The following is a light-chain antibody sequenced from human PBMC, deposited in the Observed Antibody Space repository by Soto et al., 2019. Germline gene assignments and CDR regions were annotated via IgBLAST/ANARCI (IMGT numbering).Light chain of an antibody. Sequence: QSALTQPPSASGSPGQSVTISCTGTGSDVGGYNYVSWYQQYPGKAPKLMIYEVTKRPSGVPDRISGSKSGNTASLTISGLQTEDEADYYCSSYAGSPWLFGGGTQLTVL. CDR1: GSDVGGYNY. V-gene: IGLV2-8*01. J-gene: IGLJ3*02. CDR3: SSYAGSPWL. CDR2: EVT.